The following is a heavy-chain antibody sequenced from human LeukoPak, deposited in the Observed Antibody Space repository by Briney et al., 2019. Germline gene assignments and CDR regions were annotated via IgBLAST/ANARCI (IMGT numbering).Heavy chain of an antibody. V-gene: IGHV3-30-3*01. CDR2: ISYDGSNK. CDR1: GFTFSSYA. D-gene: IGHD4-11*01. CDR3: ARDPFYSNPHFDY. Sequence: GGSLRLSCAASGFTFSSYAMHWVRQAPGKGLEGVAVISYDGSNKYYADSVNGRFTISRDNSKNTLYLQMNSLRAEDTAVYYCARDPFYSNPHFDYWGQGTLVTVSS. J-gene: IGHJ4*02.